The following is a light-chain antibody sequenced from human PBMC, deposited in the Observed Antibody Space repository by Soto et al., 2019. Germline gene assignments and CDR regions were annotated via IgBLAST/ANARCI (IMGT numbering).Light chain of an antibody. V-gene: IGKV3-20*01. CDR3: HQYGSSPWT. Sequence: EIVSAQSPGTLSLSPGERATLSCRASQSVSSSYLAWSQQKPGQAPRLLIYGASSRATGIPDRFSGSGSGTDFTLTISRLEPEDFAVYFCHQYGSSPWTFGQGTKVDIK. J-gene: IGKJ1*01. CDR1: QSVSSSY. CDR2: GAS.